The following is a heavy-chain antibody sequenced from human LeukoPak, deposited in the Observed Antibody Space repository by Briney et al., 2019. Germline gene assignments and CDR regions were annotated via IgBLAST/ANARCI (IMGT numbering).Heavy chain of an antibody. V-gene: IGHV3-66*01. CDR2: IYSGGST. CDR1: GFTVSSNY. D-gene: IGHD5-12*01. CDR3: ARDIVATNFDY. J-gene: IGHJ4*02. Sequence: AGGSLRLSCAASGFTVSSNYMSWVRQAPGKGLEWVSVIYSGGSTYYADSVKGRFTISRDNSKNTLYLQMNSLRAEDTAVHYCARDIVATNFDYWGQGTLVTVSS.